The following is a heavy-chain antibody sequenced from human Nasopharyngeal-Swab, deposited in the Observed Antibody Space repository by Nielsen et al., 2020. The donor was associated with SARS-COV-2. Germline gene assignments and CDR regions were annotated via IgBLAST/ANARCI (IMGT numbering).Heavy chain of an antibody. CDR2: INSDGSST. V-gene: IGHV3-74*01. CDR1: GFTFSSYW. J-gene: IGHJ4*02. CDR3: AKGTKGSGGNY. D-gene: IGHD6-25*01. Sequence: GESLKISCAASGFTFSSYWMHWVRQAPGKGLVWVSRINSDGSSTSYADSVKGRFTIPRDNAKNTLYLQMNSLRAEDTAVYYCAKGTKGSGGNYWGQGTLVTVSS.